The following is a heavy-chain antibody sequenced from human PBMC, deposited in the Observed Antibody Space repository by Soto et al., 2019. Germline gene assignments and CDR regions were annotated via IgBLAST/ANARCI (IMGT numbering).Heavy chain of an antibody. CDR1: GFSFSDYV. CDR2: MWYHGRDL. CDR3: ARDQGGQSGNFIFDT. J-gene: IGHJ4*02. Sequence: QVQLVESGGGVVQPGRSLRLSCAASGFSFSDYVMHWVRQAPGKGLDWVAVMWYHGRDLFYADSVKGRFTISRDNSKNTLYLQMNSLRAEDTAVYYCARDQGGQSGNFIFDTWGQGTLDTVSS. D-gene: IGHD3-16*01. V-gene: IGHV3-33*01.